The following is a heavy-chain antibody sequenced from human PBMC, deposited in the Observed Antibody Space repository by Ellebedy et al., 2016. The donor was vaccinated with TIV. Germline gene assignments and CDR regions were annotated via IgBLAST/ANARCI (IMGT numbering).Heavy chain of an antibody. CDR1: GYTFTSYG. CDR2: ISGLNGKT. Sequence: AASVKVSCKTSGYTFTSYGVSWVRQAPRQGLAWMGWISGLNGKTKYARTVQGRVTLTTDTAARTVYMELTNLRSDDTAVYYCARDNTVGGTNWFDPWGQGTLVIVSS. CDR3: ARDNTVGGTNWFDP. J-gene: IGHJ5*02. D-gene: IGHD6-19*01. V-gene: IGHV1-18*01.